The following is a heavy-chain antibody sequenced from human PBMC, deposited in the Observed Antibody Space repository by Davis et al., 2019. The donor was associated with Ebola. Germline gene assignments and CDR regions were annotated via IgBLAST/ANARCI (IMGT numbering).Heavy chain of an antibody. V-gene: IGHV4-34*01. CDR3: AKTISGYDLLNPFDV. CDR2: INHIGRA. CDR1: GGSFTGYY. Sequence: PSETLSLTCVLSGGSFTGYYWSWIRQPPGKGLEWIGQINHIGRAKYNPSLKSRATISVDTSKNQFSLQVSSVTAADTAVYYCAKTISGYDLLNPFDVWGQGTVVTVSS. D-gene: IGHD5-12*01. J-gene: IGHJ3*01.